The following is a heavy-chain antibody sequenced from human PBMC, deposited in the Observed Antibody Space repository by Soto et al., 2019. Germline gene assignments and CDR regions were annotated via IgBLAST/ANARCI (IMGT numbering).Heavy chain of an antibody. Sequence: PGGSLRLSCAASGFTFSGYDIHWVRQATGKGLEWVSAIGTAGDTYYPGSVKGRFTISRENAKNSLYLQMNSLRAGDTAVYYCARAKGSYYGSQYFDYWGQGTLVTVSS. CDR3: ARAKGSYYGSQYFDY. J-gene: IGHJ4*02. V-gene: IGHV3-13*04. D-gene: IGHD1-26*01. CDR1: GFTFSGYD. CDR2: IGTAGDT.